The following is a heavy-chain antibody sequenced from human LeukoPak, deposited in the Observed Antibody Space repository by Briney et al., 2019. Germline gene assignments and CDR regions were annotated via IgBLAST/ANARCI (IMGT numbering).Heavy chain of an antibody. D-gene: IGHD3-10*01. J-gene: IGHJ6*02. Sequence: PGGSLRLSCAASGFRFSDYSMNWVRQAPGKGLEWISYIGISSGNTNYADSVKGRFTISGDKAKNSLYLQMNSLRVEDTAVYYCARHKGESQYYFYGMDVWGQGTTVTVSS. CDR2: IGISSGNT. V-gene: IGHV3-48*01. CDR1: GFRFSDYS. CDR3: ARHKGESQYYFYGMDV.